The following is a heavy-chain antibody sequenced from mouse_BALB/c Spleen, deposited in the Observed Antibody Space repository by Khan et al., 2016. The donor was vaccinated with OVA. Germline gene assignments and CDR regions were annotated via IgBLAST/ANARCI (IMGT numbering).Heavy chain of an antibody. D-gene: IGHD1-1*01. V-gene: IGHV9-3*02. J-gene: IGHJ3*01. CDR1: GHTFTNYG. CDR3: ARGNYYGSNSWFAY. Sequence: QVQLQQSGPELKKPGETVKISCKASGHTFTNYGMNWVKQAPGKGLKWMGWINTNTGEPTYAEEFKGRFAFSLETSASTAYLQINNLKNEDTATYFCARGNYYGSNSWFAYWGQGTLVTVSA. CDR2: INTNTGEP.